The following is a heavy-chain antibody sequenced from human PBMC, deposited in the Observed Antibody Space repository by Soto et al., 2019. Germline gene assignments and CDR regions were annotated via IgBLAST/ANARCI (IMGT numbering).Heavy chain of an antibody. D-gene: IGHD3-22*01. CDR1: GGTFSSYA. CDR3: ARGPGGSGYHAPTWFDP. J-gene: IGHJ5*02. Sequence: QVQLVQSGAEVKKPGSSVKVSCKASGGTFSSYAISWVRQAPGQGLEWMGGIIPIFGTANYAQKFQGRVTITADESTSTAYMELSSLRSEDTAVYYWARGPGGSGYHAPTWFDPWGQGTLVTVSS. CDR2: IIPIFGTA. V-gene: IGHV1-69*01.